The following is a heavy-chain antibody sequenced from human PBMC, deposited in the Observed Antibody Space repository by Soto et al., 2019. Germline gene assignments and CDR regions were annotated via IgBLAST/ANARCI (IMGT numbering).Heavy chain of an antibody. D-gene: IGHD6-19*01. Sequence: QVQLVQSGAEVKKPGSSVKVSCKASGGTFSSYAISWVRQAPGQGLEWMGGIIPIFGTANYAQKFQGRVTITADESTSTAYMELSSLRSEDTAVYYCARDQGHIGAVAGSFYYYGMDVWGQGTTVTVSS. CDR2: IIPIFGTA. J-gene: IGHJ6*02. CDR3: ARDQGHIGAVAGSFYYYGMDV. V-gene: IGHV1-69*01. CDR1: GGTFSSYA.